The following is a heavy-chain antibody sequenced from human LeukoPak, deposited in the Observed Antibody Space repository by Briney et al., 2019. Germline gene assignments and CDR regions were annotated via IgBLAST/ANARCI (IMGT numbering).Heavy chain of an antibody. CDR3: ARGGIPDY. D-gene: IGHD2-21*01. CDR1: GGSISFYY. CDR2: IYYSGST. Sequence: SETLSLTCTVSGGSISFYYWSWIRQPPGKGLEWIAYIYYSGSTNYDPSLKSRVTISVDTSKNQFSLKLSSVTAADTAVYYCARGGIPDYWGQGILVTVSS. J-gene: IGHJ4*02. V-gene: IGHV4-59*01.